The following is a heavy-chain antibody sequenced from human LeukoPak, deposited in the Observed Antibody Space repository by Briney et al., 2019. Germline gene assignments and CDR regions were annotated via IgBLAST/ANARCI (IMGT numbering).Heavy chain of an antibody. CDR3: AKERPGTTSFDY. CDR2: ISGSGGST. J-gene: IGHJ4*02. CDR1: GLTFSSYP. V-gene: IGHV3-23*01. Sequence: GGSLRLSCAASGLTFSSYPMSWVRQAPGKGLEWVSLISGSGGSTYYADSVKGRFTISRDNSKNTLYLQMNSLRAEDTAVYYCAKERPGTTSFDYWGQGTLVTVSS. D-gene: IGHD1-1*01.